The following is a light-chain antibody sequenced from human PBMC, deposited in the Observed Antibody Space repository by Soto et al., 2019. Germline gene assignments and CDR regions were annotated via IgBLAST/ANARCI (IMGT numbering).Light chain of an antibody. CDR1: SFNIGFNY. CDR2: SND. Sequence: QLVLTQPPSASGTPGQTVTISCSGSSFNIGFNYVYWYQQLPGMAPKLLIHSNDERPSGVPDRFSGSKSGTSASLAISGLRSEDEADYYCAAWDDSLSGGVFGTGTKVTVL. V-gene: IGLV1-47*02. CDR3: AAWDDSLSGGV. J-gene: IGLJ1*01.